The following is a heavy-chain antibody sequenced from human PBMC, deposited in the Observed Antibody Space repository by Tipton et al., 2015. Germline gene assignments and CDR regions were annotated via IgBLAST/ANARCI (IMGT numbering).Heavy chain of an antibody. CDR1: AYSITTDYY. J-gene: IGHJ4*02. CDR2: ISHSGNT. D-gene: IGHD3-9*01. Sequence: TLSLTCAVSAYSITTDYYWVWIRQAPGKGLEWIGAISHSGNTFYNPSPKSRVTISADTSKNQFSLRLSSVTAADTAVYYCACHDYDLLTRDYQTVDYWGQGTLVTVSS. CDR3: ACHDYDLLTRDYQTVDY. V-gene: IGHV4-38-2*01.